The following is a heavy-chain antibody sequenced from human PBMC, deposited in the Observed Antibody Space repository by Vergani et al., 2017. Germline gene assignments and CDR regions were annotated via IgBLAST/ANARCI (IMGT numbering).Heavy chain of an antibody. CDR1: GFTFDDYG. CDR2: ISGSGGST. D-gene: IGHD4-11*01. Sequence: EVQLVESGGGVVRPGGSLRLSCAASGFTFDDYGMSWVRQAPGKGLEWVSGISGSGGSTYYADSVKGRFTISRDNSKNTLYLQMNSLRAEDTAVYYCAKDRRYYSPGPIDYWGQGTLVTVSS. J-gene: IGHJ4*02. CDR3: AKDRRYYSPGPIDY. V-gene: IGHV3-23*04.